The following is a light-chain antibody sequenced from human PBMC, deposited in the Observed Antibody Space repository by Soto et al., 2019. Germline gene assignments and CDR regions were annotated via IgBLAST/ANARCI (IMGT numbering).Light chain of an antibody. CDR1: HSISSW. CDR3: QQYNSYSKWT. J-gene: IGKJ1*01. V-gene: IGKV1-5*01. CDR2: DGS. Sequence: IQMTLAPSTLSASVGYRVTITCLAIHSISSWVAGYHEKPGKSPKLLVYDGSSLEGGVPSRFSGSGSGTEFTLTISSLQPDDFATYYCQQYNSYSKWTFGQGTKVDIK.